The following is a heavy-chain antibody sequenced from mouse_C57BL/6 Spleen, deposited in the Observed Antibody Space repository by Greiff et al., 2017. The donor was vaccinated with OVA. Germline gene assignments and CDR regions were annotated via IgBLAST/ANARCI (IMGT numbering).Heavy chain of an antibody. CDR2: IYPGDGDT. J-gene: IGHJ2*01. CDR1: GYAFSSSW. D-gene: IGHD1-1*01. V-gene: IGHV1-82*01. Sequence: QVQLQQSGPELVKPGASVKISCKASGYAFSSSWMNWVKQRPGKGLEWIGRIYPGDGDTNYNGKFKGKATLTADKSSSTAYMQLSSLTSEDSAVYFCANYGPFDYWGQGTTLTVSS. CDR3: ANYGPFDY.